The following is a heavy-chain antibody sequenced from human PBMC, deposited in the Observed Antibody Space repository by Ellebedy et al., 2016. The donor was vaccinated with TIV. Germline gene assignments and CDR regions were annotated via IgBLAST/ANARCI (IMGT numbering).Heavy chain of an antibody. CDR1: GFTFSTYS. Sequence: GESLKISXAASGFTFSTYSINWVRQAPGKGLEWVSYICSTCGIIYYADSVKGRFNISRDNAKNSLFLQMDSLRDEDTAVYYCARGGSDWHGFDYWGQGTLVTVSS. D-gene: IGHD6-19*01. J-gene: IGHJ4*02. V-gene: IGHV3-48*02. CDR2: ICSTCGII. CDR3: ARGGSDWHGFDY.